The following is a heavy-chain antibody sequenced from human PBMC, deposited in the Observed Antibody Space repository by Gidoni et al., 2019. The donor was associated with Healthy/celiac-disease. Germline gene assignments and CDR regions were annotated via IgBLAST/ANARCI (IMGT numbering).Heavy chain of an antibody. D-gene: IGHD6-19*01. CDR2: IIPILGIA. J-gene: IGHJ4*02. CDR3: ARETEYSSGWYQYYFDY. CDR1: EGTFSSYA. V-gene: IGHV1-69*04. Sequence: QVQLVQSGAEVKKPGSSVKVSCKASEGTFSSYAISWVRQAPGQGLEWMGRIIPILGIANYAQKFQGRVTITADKSTSTAYMELSSLRSEDTAVYYCARETEYSSGWYQYYFDYWGQGTLVTVSS.